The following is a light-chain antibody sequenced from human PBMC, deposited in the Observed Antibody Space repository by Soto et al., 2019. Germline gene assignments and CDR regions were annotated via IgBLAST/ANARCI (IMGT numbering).Light chain of an antibody. Sequence: QSVLTQPASVSGSPGQSITISCTGTNSDVGSYNLVSWYQQQPGKAPKLIIYEVNKRPSGISNRFSGSKSANTASLTISGVQAEDEADYFCCSYGGRSAYVFGTWTKVTVL. CDR1: NSDVGSYNL. CDR3: CSYGGRSAYV. CDR2: EVN. J-gene: IGLJ1*01. V-gene: IGLV2-23*02.